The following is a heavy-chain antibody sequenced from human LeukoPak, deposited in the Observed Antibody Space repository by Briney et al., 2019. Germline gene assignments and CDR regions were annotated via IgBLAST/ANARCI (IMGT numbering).Heavy chain of an antibody. V-gene: IGHV6-1*01. CDR3: AREAPGIIAVAGPRYYYYMDV. CDR2: TYCRSKWYN. CDR1: GDSFSSNSAA. D-gene: IGHD6-19*01. Sequence: SQTLSLTCAISGDSFSSNSAAWNWIRQSPSRGLEWLGRTYCRSKWYNDYAVSVKSRITINPDTSKNQFSLQLNSVTPEDTAVYYCAREAPGIIAVAGPRYYYYMDVWGKGTTVTVSS. J-gene: IGHJ6*03.